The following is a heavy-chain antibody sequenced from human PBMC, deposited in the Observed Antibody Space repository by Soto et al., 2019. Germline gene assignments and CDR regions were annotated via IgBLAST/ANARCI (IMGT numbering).Heavy chain of an antibody. Sequence: EVQLVESGGGLMQPGGSLRLSCAASGFTVSYYSMSWVRQAPGKGLEWVSLIYSGGNTYYVDSVKGRFTISRDNSKNTVFLQMNSLRAEDTAVHYCALAATRRHGMGVWGQGTTVTVSS. CDR1: GFTVSYYS. D-gene: IGHD6-25*01. CDR2: IYSGGNT. J-gene: IGHJ6*02. V-gene: IGHV3-53*01. CDR3: ALAATRRHGMGV.